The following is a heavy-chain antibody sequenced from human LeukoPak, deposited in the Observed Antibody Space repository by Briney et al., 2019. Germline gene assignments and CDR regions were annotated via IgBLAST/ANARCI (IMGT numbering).Heavy chain of an antibody. V-gene: IGHV4-34*01. CDR3: ARELTTAWHNAFDI. CDR1: GGSFSGYY. Sequence: DPSETLSLTCAVYGGSFSGYYWRWIRQPPGKGLEWIGEINHSGSTNYNPSLKSRVTIPVDTSKNQFTLKLSSVAAADTAVYYCARELTTAWHNAFDICGQGTMVTVSS. J-gene: IGHJ3*02. CDR2: INHSGST. D-gene: IGHD4-11*01.